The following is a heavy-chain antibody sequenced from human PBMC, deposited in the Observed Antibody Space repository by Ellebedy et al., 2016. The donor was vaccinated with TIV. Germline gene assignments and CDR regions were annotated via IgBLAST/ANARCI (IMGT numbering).Heavy chain of an antibody. V-gene: IGHV3-9*01. CDR3: AKDISGGIITGTTVADYYGMDV. Sequence: PGGSLRLSCAASGFMFSNYWMSWVRHAPGKGLEWVSGISWNSGKIGYADSVKGRFTISRDNAKNSLYLQMNSLRVEDKALYYCAKDISGGIITGTTVADYYGMDVWGQGTTVTVSS. CDR2: ISWNSGKI. D-gene: IGHD1-7*01. J-gene: IGHJ6*02. CDR1: GFMFSNYW.